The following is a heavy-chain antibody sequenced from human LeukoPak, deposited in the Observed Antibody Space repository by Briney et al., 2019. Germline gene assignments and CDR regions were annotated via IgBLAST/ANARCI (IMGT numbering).Heavy chain of an antibody. Sequence: PGGSLRLSCAASGFTFSSYEMNWVRQAPGKGLEWVSYISSSGSTIYYADSVKGRFTISRDNAKNSLYLQMNSLRAEDTAVYYCARDTIFAYYYGMDVWGQGTTVTVSS. CDR2: ISSSGSTI. CDR1: GFTFSSYE. CDR3: ARDTIFAYYYGMDV. V-gene: IGHV3-48*03. D-gene: IGHD3-3*01. J-gene: IGHJ6*02.